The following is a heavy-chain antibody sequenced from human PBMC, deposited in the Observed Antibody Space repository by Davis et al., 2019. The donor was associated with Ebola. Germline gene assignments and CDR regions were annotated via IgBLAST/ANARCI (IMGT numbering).Heavy chain of an antibody. J-gene: IGHJ6*02. CDR3: ARYVKYGLDV. CDR1: GGSFSGYY. D-gene: IGHD3-10*02. CDR2: INHSGST. V-gene: IGHV4-34*01. Sequence: SETLSLTCAVYGGSFSGYYWSWIRQPPGKGLEWIGEINHSGSTNYNPSLKSRVTISVDTSKNQFSLKLSSVTVADTAVYYCARYVKYGLDVWGQGTTVTVSS.